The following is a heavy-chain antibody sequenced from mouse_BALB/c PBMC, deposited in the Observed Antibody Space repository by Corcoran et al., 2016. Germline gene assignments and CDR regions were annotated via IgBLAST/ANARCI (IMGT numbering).Heavy chain of an antibody. CDR3: ARFYYDYRDFDY. V-gene: IGHV9-3-1*01. CDR1: GYTFTHYG. CDR2: INTYTGEP. D-gene: IGHD2-4*01. J-gene: IGHJ2*01. Sequence: QIQLVQSGPELKKPGETVQISCKASGYTFTHYGMNWVKQAPGKGLKWMGWINTYTGEPTYADDFKGRFAFSLETSASTAYLQINNLKNEDTATYFCARFYYDYRDFDYGGQGTTLTVSS.